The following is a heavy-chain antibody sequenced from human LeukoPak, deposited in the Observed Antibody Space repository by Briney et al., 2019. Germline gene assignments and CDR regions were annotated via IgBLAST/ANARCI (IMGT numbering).Heavy chain of an antibody. V-gene: IGHV1-69*13. CDR2: IIPIFGTA. J-gene: IGHJ4*02. CDR1: GGTFSSYA. CDR3: ARGPYDSSGYPY. D-gene: IGHD3-22*01. Sequence: ASVKVSCKASGGTFSSYAISWVRQAPGQGPEWMGGIIPIFGTANYAQKFQGRVTITADESTSTAYMELSSLRSEDTAVYYCARGPYDSSGYPYWGQGTLVTVSS.